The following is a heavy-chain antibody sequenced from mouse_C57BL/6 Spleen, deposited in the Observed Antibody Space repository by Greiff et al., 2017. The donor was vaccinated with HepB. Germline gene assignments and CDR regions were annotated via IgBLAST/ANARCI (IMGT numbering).Heavy chain of an antibody. CDR1: GYSITSGYY. J-gene: IGHJ2*01. Sequence: EVKLQESGPGLVKPSQSLSLTCSVPGYSITSGYYWNWIRQFPGNKLEWMGYISYDGSNNYNPSLKNRISITRDTSKNQFFLKLNSVTTEDTATYYCARAPGSSYWFDYWGQGTTLTVSS. D-gene: IGHD1-1*01. CDR2: ISYDGSN. V-gene: IGHV3-6*01. CDR3: ARAPGSSYWFDY.